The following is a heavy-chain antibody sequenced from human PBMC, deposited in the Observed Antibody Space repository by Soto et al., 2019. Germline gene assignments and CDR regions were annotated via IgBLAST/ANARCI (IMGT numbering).Heavy chain of an antibody. CDR2: INSDGSST. V-gene: IGHV3-74*01. Sequence: EVQLVESGGGLVQPGGSLRLSCAASEFTFSSYWMHWDRQAPGKGLVWVSRINSDGSSTNYADSVRGRFTISRDNAKNTLYLQMNSLRAEDTAVYYCARDEGWLQGGYYYYGMDVWGHGTTVTVSS. CDR3: ARDEGWLQGGYYYYGMDV. J-gene: IGHJ6*02. D-gene: IGHD5-12*01. CDR1: EFTFSSYW.